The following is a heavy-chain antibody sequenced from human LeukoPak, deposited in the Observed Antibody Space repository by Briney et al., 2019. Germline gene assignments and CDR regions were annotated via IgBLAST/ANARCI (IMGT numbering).Heavy chain of an antibody. CDR1: GGSISSGGYY. CDR3: ARDSLYRTGFDY. J-gene: IGHJ4*02. Sequence: PSETLSLTCTVSGGSISSGGYYWSWIRQHPGKGLEGIGYIYYSGSTYYNPSLKSRVTISVDTSKHQFSLKLRSVTAADTAVYYCARDSLYRTGFDYWGQGTLVTVSS. V-gene: IGHV4-31*03. CDR2: IYYSGST. D-gene: IGHD3-16*02.